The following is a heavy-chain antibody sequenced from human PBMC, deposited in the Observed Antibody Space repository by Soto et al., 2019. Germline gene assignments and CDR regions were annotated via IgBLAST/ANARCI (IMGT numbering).Heavy chain of an antibody. D-gene: IGHD2-15*01. CDR3: AKDRRDGDFMHILVVDF. CDR1: GFSLSSYA. V-gene: IGHV3-30*18. CDR2: MSYDETKK. J-gene: IGHJ4*02. Sequence: QVQLVESGGGVVQPGGSLRLSCATSGFSLSSYAMHWVRQAPGKGLEWVALMSYDETKKYYADSVKGRFTISSDTSKNTLFLQMNNLRVEDTAVYYCAKDRRDGDFMHILVVDFWGQGALVTVSS.